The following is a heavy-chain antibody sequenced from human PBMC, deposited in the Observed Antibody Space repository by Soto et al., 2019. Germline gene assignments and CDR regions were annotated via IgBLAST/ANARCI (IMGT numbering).Heavy chain of an antibody. CDR3: ARGVYGSGNYYTGPSAFDI. Sequence: QVQLEQSGAEVKKTGSSVKVSCKASGGTLSDHGVAWLRQAPGQRLEWMGGTIPVFNTAKYAQKFQGRVTVTADKCTNIAYMELSSLRSEDTAFYFCARGVYGSGNYYTGPSAFDIWGQGTMVIVSS. J-gene: IGHJ3*02. D-gene: IGHD3-10*01. V-gene: IGHV1-69*06. CDR1: GGTLSDHG. CDR2: TIPVFNTA.